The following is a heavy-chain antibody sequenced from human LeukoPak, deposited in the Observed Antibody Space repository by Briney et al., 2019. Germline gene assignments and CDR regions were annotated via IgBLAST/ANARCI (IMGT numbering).Heavy chain of an antibody. Sequence: ASVKVSCKASGYTFTSYDINWVRQATGQGLEWMGWMNPNSGNTGYAQKFQGRVTMTRNTSISTAYMELSSLRSEDTAVYYCARGHHNYYDSSGYYFGYWGQGTLVTVSS. CDR3: ARGHHNYYDSSGYYFGY. J-gene: IGHJ4*02. CDR1: GYTFTSYD. D-gene: IGHD3-22*01. CDR2: MNPNSGNT. V-gene: IGHV1-8*01.